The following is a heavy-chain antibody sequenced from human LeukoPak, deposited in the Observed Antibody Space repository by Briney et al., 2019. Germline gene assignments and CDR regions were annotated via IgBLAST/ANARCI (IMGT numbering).Heavy chain of an antibody. Sequence: SETLSLTCTVSGGSISSSSYYWGWIRQPPGKGLEWIGSIYYSGSTYYNPSLKSRVTISVDTSKNQFSLKLSSVTAADTAVYYCAREVLRSGTYYWGQGTLVTVSS. D-gene: IGHD1-14*01. V-gene: IGHV4-39*07. CDR2: IYYSGST. CDR3: AREVLRSGTYY. CDR1: GGSISSSSYY. J-gene: IGHJ4*02.